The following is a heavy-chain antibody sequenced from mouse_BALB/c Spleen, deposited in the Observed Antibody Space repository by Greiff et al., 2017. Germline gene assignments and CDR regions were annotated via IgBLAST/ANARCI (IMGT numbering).Heavy chain of an antibody. CDR3: ARYHYYGHWYFDV. CDR1: GFTFSSYA. Sequence: EVQRVESGGGLVKPGGSLKLSCAASGFTFSSYAMSWVRQTPEKRLEWVASISSGGSTYYPDSVKGRCTSSRDNARIILYLQMSSLRSEDTAMYYCARYHYYGHWYFDVWGAGTTVTVSS. CDR2: ISSGGST. D-gene: IGHD1-1*01. J-gene: IGHJ1*01. V-gene: IGHV5-6-5*01.